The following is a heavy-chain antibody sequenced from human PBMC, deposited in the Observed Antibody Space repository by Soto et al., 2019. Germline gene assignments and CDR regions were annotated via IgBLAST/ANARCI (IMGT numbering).Heavy chain of an antibody. CDR2: IIPILGIA. CDR1: GGTFSSYT. CDR3: ARASYCSGGSCYSGGMDV. D-gene: IGHD2-15*01. Sequence: SVKVSCKASGGTFSSYTISWVRQAPGQGLEWMGRIIPILGIANYAQKFQGRVTITADKSTSTAYMELSSLRSEDTAVYYCARASYCSGGSCYSGGMDVWGQGTTVTVSS. V-gene: IGHV1-69*02. J-gene: IGHJ6*02.